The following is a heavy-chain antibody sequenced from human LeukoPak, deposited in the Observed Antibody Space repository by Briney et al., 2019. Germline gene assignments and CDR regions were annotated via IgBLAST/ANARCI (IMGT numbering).Heavy chain of an antibody. CDR1: GFTFSSYG. CDR2: IWYDGSNK. CDR3: ARSTIVVVPAATREYYFDY. J-gene: IGHJ4*02. Sequence: PGGSLRLSCAASGFTFSSYGMHWVRQAPGKGLEWVAVIWYDGSNKYYADSVKGRFTISRDNSKNTLYLQMNSLRAEDAAVYYCARSTIVVVPAATREYYFDYWGQGTLVTVSS. D-gene: IGHD2-2*01. V-gene: IGHV3-33*01.